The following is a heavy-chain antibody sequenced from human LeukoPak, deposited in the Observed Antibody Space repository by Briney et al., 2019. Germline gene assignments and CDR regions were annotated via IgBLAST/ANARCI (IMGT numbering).Heavy chain of an antibody. V-gene: IGHV3-23*01. CDR3: AKDEGFSWHVWWDY. J-gene: IGHJ4*02. D-gene: IGHD3-16*01. Sequence: PGGSLRLSCAASGITFTNYAMTWVRQAPGKGLEWVSSISMSGDNRFYVDSVKGRFTVSRDNSNNMLYLQMNSLRAEDTAVYYCAKDEGFSWHVWWDYWGQGTLVTVSS. CDR2: ISMSGDNR. CDR1: GITFTNYA.